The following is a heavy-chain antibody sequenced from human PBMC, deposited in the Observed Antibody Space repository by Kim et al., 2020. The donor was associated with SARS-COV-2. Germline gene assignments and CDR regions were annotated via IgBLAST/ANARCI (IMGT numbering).Heavy chain of an antibody. CDR3: ARRPSGFDW. CDR1: SGSFGGLS. V-gene: IGHV4-34*01. Sequence: SETLSLTCAVYSGSFGGLSWSWIRQPPGMGLEWIGDINDSGSANYNPSLKSRLTLSVDTSKNQFSLKLKSVTAADTAMYYCARRPSGFDWWGPGTPVTVSS. CDR2: INDSGSA. D-gene: IGHD1-1*01. J-gene: IGHJ4*01.